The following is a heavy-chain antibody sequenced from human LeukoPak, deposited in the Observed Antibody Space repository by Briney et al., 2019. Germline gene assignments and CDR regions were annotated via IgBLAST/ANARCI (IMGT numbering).Heavy chain of an antibody. Sequence: SETLSLTCTVSGGSISSHYWSWIRQPPGEGLESIGYIYYSGSTNYNPSLASRVTMSVDTSRAQFFLRLSPVTAADTAIYYCASRPADTTWYGVFDYWSQGTLVTVSS. CDR2: IYYSGST. V-gene: IGHV4-59*11. J-gene: IGHJ4*02. CDR1: GGSISSHY. D-gene: IGHD3-10*01. CDR3: ASRPADTTWYGVFDY.